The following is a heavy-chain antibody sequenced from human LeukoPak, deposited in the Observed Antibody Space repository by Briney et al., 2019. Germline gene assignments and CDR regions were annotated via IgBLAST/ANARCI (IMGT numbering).Heavy chain of an antibody. J-gene: IGHJ4*02. CDR1: GFTFSCYW. D-gene: IGHD1-26*01. Sequence: PGGSLRLSCAASGFTFSCYWMSWVRQAPGKGREGVANIKHDGSEKYYVDSVKGRFTISRDNAKNSLYLQMNSLRAEDTAVYYCASITGSYTSYYFDYWGQGTLVTVSS. V-gene: IGHV3-7*02. CDR2: IKHDGSEK. CDR3: ASITGSYTSYYFDY.